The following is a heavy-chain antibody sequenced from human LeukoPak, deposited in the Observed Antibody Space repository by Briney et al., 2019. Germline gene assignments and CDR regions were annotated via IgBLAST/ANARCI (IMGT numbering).Heavy chain of an antibody. CDR2: INLDSGDT. CDR1: GYTFTSYG. D-gene: IGHD6-13*01. CDR3: ARGISAIAVAGMKNYYYYYMDV. J-gene: IGHJ6*03. Sequence: ALVKVSCKASGYTFTSYGISWVRQAPGQGLEWMGWINLDSGDTNYAQKFQARVTMTRDTSISTASMDLSSLKSDDTAVYYCARGISAIAVAGMKNYYYYYMDVWGKGTTVTVSS. V-gene: IGHV1-2*02.